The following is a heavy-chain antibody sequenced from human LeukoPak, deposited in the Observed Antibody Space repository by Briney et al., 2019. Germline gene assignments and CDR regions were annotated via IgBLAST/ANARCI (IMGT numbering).Heavy chain of an antibody. J-gene: IGHJ1*01. CDR2: IIPIFGTA. D-gene: IGHD5/OR15-5a*01. Sequence: SSVKVSCKASVGTFSSYAISWVRQAPGQGRDWMGGIIPIFGTANYAQKFQGRVTITADESTSTAYMELSSLRSEDTAVYYCARGRSVSYVNAEYFQHWGQGTLVTVSS. CDR3: ARGRSVSYVNAEYFQH. CDR1: VGTFSSYA. V-gene: IGHV1-69*13.